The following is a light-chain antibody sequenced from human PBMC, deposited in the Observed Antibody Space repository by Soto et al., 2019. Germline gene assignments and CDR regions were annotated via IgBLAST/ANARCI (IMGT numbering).Light chain of an antibody. Sequence: EVVMTLSTLSLPVTLGKPASIFCRSIQSLVYSDGNTYLNWFQQTPGQSPRRLIYKVSNRDSGVPDRFSGSGSGTDFTLTISRLEPEDFAVYYCQQYDSSWTFGQGTKVDIK. V-gene: IGKV2-30*01. CDR2: KVS. J-gene: IGKJ1*01. CDR3: QQYDSSWT. CDR1: QSLVYSDGNTY.